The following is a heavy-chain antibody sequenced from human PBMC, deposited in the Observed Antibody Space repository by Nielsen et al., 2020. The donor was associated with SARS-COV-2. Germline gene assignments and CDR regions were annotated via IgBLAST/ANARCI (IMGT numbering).Heavy chain of an antibody. V-gene: IGHV1-69*04. J-gene: IGHJ4*02. CDR3: ARGTGEDY. Sequence: SVKVSCKASGGTFSSYAISWVRQAPGQGLEWMGRIIPILGIANYAQKFQGRVTMTTDTSTNTAYMELRSLKSDDTAVYYCARGTGEDYWGQGTLVTVSS. D-gene: IGHD1-26*01. CDR2: IIPILGIA. CDR1: GGTFSSYA.